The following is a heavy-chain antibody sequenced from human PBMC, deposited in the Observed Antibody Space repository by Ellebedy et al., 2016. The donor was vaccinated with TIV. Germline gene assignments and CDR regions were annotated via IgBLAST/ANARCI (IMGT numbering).Heavy chain of an antibody. CDR2: INTNTGNP. J-gene: IGHJ4*02. CDR1: GYTFTSYA. CDR3: ARDMGTYCSGGSCYSGALDY. V-gene: IGHV7-4-1*02. Sequence: ASVKVSCKASGYTFTSYAMNWVRQAPGQGLEWMGWINTNTGNPTYAQGFTRRFVFSLDTSVSTAYLQISSLKAEDTAVYYCARDMGTYCSGGSCYSGALDYWGQGTLVTVSS. D-gene: IGHD2-15*01.